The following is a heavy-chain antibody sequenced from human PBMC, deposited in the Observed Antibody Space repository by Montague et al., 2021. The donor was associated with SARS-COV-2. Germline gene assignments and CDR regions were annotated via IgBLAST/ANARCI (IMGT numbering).Heavy chain of an antibody. D-gene: IGHD2-8*01. V-gene: IGHV4-59*07. CDR2: IYYSGST. Sequence: SDTLSLTCSLSGGSISGYYWSWLRQPPGKGLEWIGDIYYSGSTKYNPSLKSRVTISVDRSKNQFSLNLNSVTAADTAVYFCARLLRSCTNGVCRTYHYYAMDVWGQGSTVTVSS. CDR3: ARLLRSCTNGVCRTYHYYAMDV. CDR1: GGSISGYY. J-gene: IGHJ6*02.